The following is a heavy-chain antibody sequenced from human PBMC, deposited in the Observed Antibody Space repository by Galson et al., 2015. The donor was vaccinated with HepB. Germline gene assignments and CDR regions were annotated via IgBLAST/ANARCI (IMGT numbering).Heavy chain of an antibody. CDR1: GYTFTTYD. Sequence: SVKVSCKASGYTFTTYDVNWVRQAPGRGLEWVGWMNPKSGNIGFAQRFQGRVTLTRDISMNTDYMDLSSLTTDDTAVYYCVCWGHSLHWGQGTLITVSS. D-gene: IGHD7-27*01. V-gene: IGHV1-8*01. CDR3: VCWGHSLH. CDR2: MNPKSGNI. J-gene: IGHJ1*01.